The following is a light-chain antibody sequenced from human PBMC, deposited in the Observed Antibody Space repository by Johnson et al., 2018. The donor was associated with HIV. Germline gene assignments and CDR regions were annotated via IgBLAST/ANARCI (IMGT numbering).Light chain of an antibody. V-gene: IGLV1-51*02. CDR3: ATWDSSLSAYV. CDR1: SSNIGNNY. J-gene: IGLJ1*01. Sequence: HSVLTQPPSVSAAPGQKVTISCSGSSSNIGNNYVSWYQQLPGTAPKLLIYENNKRPSGIPDRFSGSKSGTSATLGITGLRTGDEADYYCATWDSSLSAYVFGPGTKVTIL. CDR2: ENN.